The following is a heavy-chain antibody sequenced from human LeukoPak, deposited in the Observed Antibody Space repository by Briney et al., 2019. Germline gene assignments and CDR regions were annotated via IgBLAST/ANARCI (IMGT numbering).Heavy chain of an antibody. CDR3: AKEIQQQLVAYYYGMDV. V-gene: IGHV3-30*18. D-gene: IGHD6-13*01. J-gene: IGHJ6*02. CDR1: GFTFSSYG. CDR2: ISYDGSNK. Sequence: GGSLRLSCAASGFTFSSYGMHWVRQAPGKGLEWVAAISYDGSNKYYADSVKGRFTISRDNSKNTLYLQMNSLRAEDTAVYYCAKEIQQQLVAYYYGMDVWGQGTTVTVSS.